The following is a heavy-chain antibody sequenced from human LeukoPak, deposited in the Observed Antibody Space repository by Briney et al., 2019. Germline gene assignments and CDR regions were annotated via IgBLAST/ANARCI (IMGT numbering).Heavy chain of an antibody. CDR2: VKQDGSER. J-gene: IGHJ3*02. CDR3: ARADYGADDALDI. Sequence: GGFLGLSCAASGFTFSSYWMSWVRQAPGKGLEWVANVKQDGSERNYVDSVKGRFTISRDNAKNSLYLQMNSLRVEDTAVYYCARADYGADDALDIWGQGTMVTVSS. D-gene: IGHD4-17*01. V-gene: IGHV3-7*03. CDR1: GFTFSSYW.